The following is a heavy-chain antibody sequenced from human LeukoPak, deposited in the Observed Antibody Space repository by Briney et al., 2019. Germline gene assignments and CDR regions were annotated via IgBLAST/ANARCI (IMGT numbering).Heavy chain of an antibody. CDR1: GFTFSNYA. D-gene: IGHD3-10*01. V-gene: IGHV3-23*01. CDR2: ISGSGGST. Sequence: GGSLRLSCAASGFTFSNYAMSWVRQAPGKGLEWVSAISGSGGSTYYADSVKGRFTLSRDNSKNTLYLQMNSLRAEDTAVYYCAKEYYYGSGTYYNVDYWGQGTLVTVSS. J-gene: IGHJ4*02. CDR3: AKEYYYGSGTYYNVDY.